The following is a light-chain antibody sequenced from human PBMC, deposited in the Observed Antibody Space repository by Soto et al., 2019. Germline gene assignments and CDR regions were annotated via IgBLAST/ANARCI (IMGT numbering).Light chain of an antibody. CDR2: DVS. CDR3: CSYAGSYTV. Sequence: QSALTQPRSVSGSPGRSVTISCTGTSSDVGNYNFVSWYQQHPGKAPKLIIYDVSKRPSGVPDRFSGCKSGNTASLTISGLQAEDEADYYCCSYAGSYTVFGGGTKLTVL. CDR1: SSDVGNYNF. V-gene: IGLV2-11*01. J-gene: IGLJ2*01.